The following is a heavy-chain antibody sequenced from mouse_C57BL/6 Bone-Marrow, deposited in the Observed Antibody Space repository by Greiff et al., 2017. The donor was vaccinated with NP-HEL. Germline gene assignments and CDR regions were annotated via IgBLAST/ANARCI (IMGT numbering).Heavy chain of an antibody. CDR2: ISSGSSTI. CDR3: ARGNLGYAMDY. V-gene: IGHV5-17*01. J-gene: IGHJ4*01. Sequence: VQLKESGGGLVKPGGSLKLSCAASGFTFSDYGMHWVRQAPEKGLEWVAYISSGSSTIYYPDTVKGRFTISRDNAKNTLFLQMTSLRSEDTAMYYCARGNLGYAMDYWGQGTSVTVSS. D-gene: IGHD4-1*01. CDR1: GFTFSDYG.